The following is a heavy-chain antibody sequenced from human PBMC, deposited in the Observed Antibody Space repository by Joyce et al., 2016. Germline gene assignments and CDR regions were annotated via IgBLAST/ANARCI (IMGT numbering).Heavy chain of an antibody. Sequence: EVQLLESGGGLVQPGGSLRLSCTGSKFTFSIYPMSWIRQAPGKGLEWVSTMRGGVGDKYYADSVKGRFTISRDNSKNTVYLQMNNLRAEDTAVYYCAKVLQYFESLDYWGQGTLITVSS. V-gene: IGHV3-23*01. CDR1: KFTFSIYP. J-gene: IGHJ4*02. D-gene: IGHD3-9*01. CDR2: MRGGVGDK. CDR3: AKVLQYFESLDY.